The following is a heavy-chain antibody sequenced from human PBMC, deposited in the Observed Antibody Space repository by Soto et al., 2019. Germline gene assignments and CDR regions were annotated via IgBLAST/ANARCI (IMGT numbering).Heavy chain of an antibody. V-gene: IGHV1-58*01. CDR2: LVVASSNT. J-gene: IGHJ4*02. CDR1: GFNFRTTA. Sequence: SLQVSCKASGFNFRTTAVQWVRHARGQRREGIGWLVVASSNTNYAQKFHVSTTITRYMSTTTAYVDVSILSSADTAVYYCAVESYHYDSLDYYFFDQWGQGTLVTISS. CDR3: AVESYHYDSLDYYFFDQ. D-gene: IGHD3-22*01.